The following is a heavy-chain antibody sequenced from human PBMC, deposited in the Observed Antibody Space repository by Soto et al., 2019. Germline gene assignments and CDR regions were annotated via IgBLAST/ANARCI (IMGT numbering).Heavy chain of an antibody. D-gene: IGHD4-17*01. V-gene: IGHV4-39*01. J-gene: IGHJ5*02. CDR2: IYYSGST. Sequence: QLQLQESGPGLVKPSETLSLTCTVSGGSISSSSYYWGWIRQPPGKGLEWIGSIYYSGSTYYNPSLKSRVTISVDTSKNQFSLKLSSVTAADTAVYYCARVLDYENWFDPWGQGTLVTVSS. CDR1: GGSISSSSYY. CDR3: ARVLDYENWFDP.